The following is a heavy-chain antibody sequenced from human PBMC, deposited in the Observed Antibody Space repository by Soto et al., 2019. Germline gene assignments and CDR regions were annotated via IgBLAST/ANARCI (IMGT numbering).Heavy chain of an antibody. CDR1: GFTFSSYS. CDR2: ISSSSSYI. Sequence: EVPLVESGGGLVQPGGSLRLSCAASGFTFSSYSMNWVRQAPGKGLEWVSSISSSSSYIYYADSVKGRFTVSRDNAKSSLYLQVNSLRAEDTAVYYCARGSQYSSTWYVFQHWGQGTLVTVSS. J-gene: IGHJ1*01. D-gene: IGHD6-13*01. CDR3: ARGSQYSSTWYVFQH. V-gene: IGHV3-21*01.